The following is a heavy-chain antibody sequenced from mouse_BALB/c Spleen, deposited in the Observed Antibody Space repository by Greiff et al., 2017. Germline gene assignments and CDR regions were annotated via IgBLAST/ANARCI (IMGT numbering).Heavy chain of an antibody. D-gene: IGHD1-1*01. V-gene: IGHV1S56*01. Sequence: QVHVKQSGPELVKPGASVRISCKASGYTFTSYYIHWVKQRPGQGLEWIGWIYPGNVNTKYNEKFKGKATLTADKSSSTAYMQLSSLTSEDSAVYFCASGSTVVARGFAYWGQGTLVTVSA. CDR3: ASGSTVVARGFAY. CDR1: GYTFTSYY. J-gene: IGHJ3*01. CDR2: IYPGNVNT.